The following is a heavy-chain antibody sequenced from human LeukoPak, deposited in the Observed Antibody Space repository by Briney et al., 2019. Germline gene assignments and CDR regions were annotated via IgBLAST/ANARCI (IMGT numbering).Heavy chain of an antibody. J-gene: IGHJ3*02. V-gene: IGHV4-59*02. D-gene: IGHD3-3*01. CDR2: IYYRGST. CDR3: ARGLRFLEWLSDDAFDI. Sequence: PSETLSLTCSVSGGSVTSDYWSWVRQSPGKGLEWIGYIYYRGSTNYNPSLKSRVTMSVDTSKNQFSLKLSSVTAADTAVYYCARGLRFLEWLSDDAFDIWGQGTMVTVSS. CDR1: GGSVTSDY.